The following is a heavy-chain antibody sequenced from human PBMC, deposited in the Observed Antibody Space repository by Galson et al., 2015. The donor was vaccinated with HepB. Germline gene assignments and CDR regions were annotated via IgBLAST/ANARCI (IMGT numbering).Heavy chain of an antibody. CDR1: GFIFSSYG. CDR2: IWNDGSNK. V-gene: IGHV3-33*01. D-gene: IGHD4-17*01. Sequence: SLRLSCAASGFIFSSYGMHWVRQAPGKGLEWVAIIWNDGSNKYYTDSVKGRFTISKDNSKNTLYLQMDSLRAEDTAVYYCARWGNYGECDYWGQGALVTVSS. CDR3: ARWGNYGECDY. J-gene: IGHJ4*02.